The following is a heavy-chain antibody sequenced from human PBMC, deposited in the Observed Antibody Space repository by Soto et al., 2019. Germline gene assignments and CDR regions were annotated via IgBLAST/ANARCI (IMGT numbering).Heavy chain of an antibody. J-gene: IGHJ4*02. CDR3: AREVSGTTFLPGYFDY. V-gene: IGHV3-33*01. CDR1: GFTFSSYG. CDR2: IWYDGSNK. Sequence: GGSLRLSCAASGFTFSSYGMHWVRQAPGKGLEWVAVIWYDGSNKYYADSVKGRFTISRDNSKNTLYLQMNSLRAEDTAVYYCAREVSGTTFLPGYFDYWGQGTLVTVSS. D-gene: IGHD1-7*01.